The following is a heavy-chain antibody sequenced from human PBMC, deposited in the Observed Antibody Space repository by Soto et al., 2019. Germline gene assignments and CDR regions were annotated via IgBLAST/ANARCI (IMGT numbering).Heavy chain of an antibody. D-gene: IGHD3-10*01. CDR3: ARVAPSGGSVPRFDP. J-gene: IGHJ5*02. CDR2: INAGNGNT. Sequence: QVQLVQSGAEVKEPGASVRLSCKAFGYSFTAYNIHWVRQAPGQGLEWMGWINAGNGNTRSSRKCQGRVLNTRDTSATTAYLEVDSLRSEDTAIYYCARVAPSGGSVPRFDPWGQGTLLTVSS. V-gene: IGHV1-3*01. CDR1: GYSFTAYN.